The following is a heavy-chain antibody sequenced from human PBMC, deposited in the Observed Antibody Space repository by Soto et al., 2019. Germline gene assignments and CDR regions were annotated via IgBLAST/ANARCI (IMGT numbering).Heavy chain of an antibody. Sequence: SETLSLTCTVSGSSISGGVHSWSWIRQPPGKGLEWIGEINDSGSTYYNPSLKSRVTISVDTSKNQFSLKLSSVTAADTAVYYCARNGYSSSWDRKNWFYPWGQGTLVTVSS. CDR1: GSSISGGVHS. CDR2: INDSGST. D-gene: IGHD6-13*01. CDR3: ARNGYSSSWDRKNWFYP. V-gene: IGHV4-39*07. J-gene: IGHJ5*02.